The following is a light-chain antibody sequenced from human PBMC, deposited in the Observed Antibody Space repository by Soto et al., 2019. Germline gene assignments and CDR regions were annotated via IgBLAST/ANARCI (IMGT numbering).Light chain of an antibody. V-gene: IGLV2-14*01. Sequence: QSVLTQPAAVSGPPGQSITISCTGTSSDIGRYNYVSWYQQHPGKAPKLVIYEVRNRPSGISNRFSASKSGNTASLTISGLQAEDEADYYCTSYTSNTTGVFGGGTKLTVL. CDR3: TSYTSNTTGV. CDR1: SSDIGRYNY. CDR2: EVR. J-gene: IGLJ3*02.